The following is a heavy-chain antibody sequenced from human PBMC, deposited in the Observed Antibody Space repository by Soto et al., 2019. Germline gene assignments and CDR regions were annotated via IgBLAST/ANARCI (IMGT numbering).Heavy chain of an antibody. V-gene: IGHV2-5*01. Sequence: QITLKESGPTLVKPTQTLTLTCTFSGFSLSTSGVGVGWIRQPPGKALEWLALIYWNDDKRYSPSLKSRLTITMXTSKNQAVLTMTNMDPVDTATYYCARRYDPYYFDYWGQGTLVTVSS. CDR3: ARRYDPYYFDY. CDR2: IYWNDDK. J-gene: IGHJ4*02. CDR1: GFSLSTSGVG. D-gene: IGHD1-1*01.